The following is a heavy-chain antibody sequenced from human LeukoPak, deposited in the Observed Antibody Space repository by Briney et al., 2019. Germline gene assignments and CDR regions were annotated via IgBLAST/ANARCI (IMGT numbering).Heavy chain of an antibody. CDR3: ARAYSSSKHWFDP. Sequence: SETLSLTCTVSGGSISSSSYYWGWIRQPPGKGLEWIGSIYYSGSTYYNPSLKSRFTISVDTSKNQFPLKLSSVTAADTAVYYCARAYSSSKHWFDPWGQGTLVTVSS. J-gene: IGHJ5*02. CDR1: GGSISSSSYY. V-gene: IGHV4-39*01. D-gene: IGHD6-13*01. CDR2: IYYSGST.